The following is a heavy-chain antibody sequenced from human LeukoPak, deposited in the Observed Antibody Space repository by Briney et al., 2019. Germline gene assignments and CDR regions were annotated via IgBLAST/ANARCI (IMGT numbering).Heavy chain of an antibody. Sequence: PGGSLRLSCAASGFTFSSYSMNWVRQAPGKGLEWVSYISSSSSTIYYADSVKGRFTISRDNSKNALYLQMNSLRAEDTAVYYCARDPGKVAGTADDYWGQGTLVTVSS. CDR2: ISSSSSTI. CDR3: ARDPGKVAGTADDY. CDR1: GFTFSSYS. V-gene: IGHV3-48*01. D-gene: IGHD6-19*01. J-gene: IGHJ4*02.